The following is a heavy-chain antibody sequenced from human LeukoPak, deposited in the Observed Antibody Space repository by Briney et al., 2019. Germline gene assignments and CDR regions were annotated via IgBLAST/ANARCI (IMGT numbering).Heavy chain of an antibody. V-gene: IGHV4-4*07. CDR3: ARTPLRYFDYYYYYYMDV. J-gene: IGHJ6*03. Sequence: SETLSLTCTVSGGSISSYYWSWIRQPAGKGLEWIGRIYTSGSTNYNPSLKSRVTMSVDTSKNQFSLKLSSVTAADTAVYYCARTPLRYFDYYYYYYMDVWGKGTTVTISS. CDR1: GGSISSYY. CDR2: IYTSGST. D-gene: IGHD3-9*01.